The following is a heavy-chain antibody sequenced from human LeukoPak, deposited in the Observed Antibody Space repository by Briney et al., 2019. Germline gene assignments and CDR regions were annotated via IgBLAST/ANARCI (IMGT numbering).Heavy chain of an antibody. J-gene: IGHJ4*02. CDR1: GFTFSGYA. CDR2: ISGSGGST. Sequence: GGSLRLSCAAYGFTFSGYAMSWVRQAPGKGLEWVSSISGSGGSTYYADSVKGRFTISRDNSKNTLYLQMNSLRAEDTALYYCARGGGIVIVPAAMFEYWGQGTLVTVSS. D-gene: IGHD2-2*01. V-gene: IGHV3-23*01. CDR3: ARGGGIVIVPAAMFEY.